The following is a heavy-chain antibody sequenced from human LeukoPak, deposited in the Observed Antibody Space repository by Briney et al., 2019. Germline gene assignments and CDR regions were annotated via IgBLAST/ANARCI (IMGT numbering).Heavy chain of an antibody. J-gene: IGHJ3*02. CDR3: ARPGGDIVVVPQGAFDI. D-gene: IGHD2-2*01. V-gene: IGHV5-51*01. CDR1: GYSFTSYW. CDR2: IYPGDSDT. Sequence: GESLKISCKGSGYSFTSYWIGWVRQMPGKGLEWMGIIYPGDSDTRHSPSFQGQVTISADKSISTAYLQWSSLKASDTAMYYCARPGGDIVVVPQGAFDIWGQGTMVTVSS.